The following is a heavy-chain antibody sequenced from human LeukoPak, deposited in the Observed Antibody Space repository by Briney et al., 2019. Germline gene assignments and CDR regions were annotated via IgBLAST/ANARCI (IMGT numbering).Heavy chain of an antibody. Sequence: PSETLSLTCTVSGGSIGSYYWSWIRQPPGKGLEWIGYIYYSGSTNYNPSLKSRVTISVDTSKNQFSLKLSSVTAADTAVYYCARGDCSGGSCYSTGLFDYWGQGTLVTVSS. V-gene: IGHV4-59*01. CDR3: ARGDCSGGSCYSTGLFDY. J-gene: IGHJ4*02. CDR1: GGSIGSYY. CDR2: IYYSGST. D-gene: IGHD2-15*01.